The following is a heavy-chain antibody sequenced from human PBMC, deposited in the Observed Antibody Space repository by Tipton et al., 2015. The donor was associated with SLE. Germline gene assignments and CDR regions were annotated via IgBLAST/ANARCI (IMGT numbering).Heavy chain of an antibody. V-gene: IGHV4-39*07. J-gene: IGHJ4*02. D-gene: IGHD2-21*02. CDR3: ARGSGVTDFDY. CDR2: VFDTGYT. Sequence: TLSLTCHVAGGAIRNSPYYWAWIRQPPGKRLEWIGSVFDTGYTAYNPSLEGRMSMSVDTSKNQFSLRLTSVTAADTAVYYCARGSGVTDFDYWGQGALVTVSS. CDR1: GGAIRNSPYY.